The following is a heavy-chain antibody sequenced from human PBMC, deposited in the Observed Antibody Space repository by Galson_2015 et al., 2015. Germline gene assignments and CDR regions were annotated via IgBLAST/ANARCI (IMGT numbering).Heavy chain of an antibody. CDR2: INPSGGST. Sequence: SVKVSCKASGYTFTSYYMHWVRQAPGQGLEWMGIINPSGGSTSYAHKFQGRVTMTRDTSTSTVYMELSSLRSEDTAVYYCARDAPNDYCSGGSCTSYYYGMDVWGQGTTVTVSS. D-gene: IGHD2-15*01. CDR1: GYTFTSYY. CDR3: ARDAPNDYCSGGSCTSYYYGMDV. V-gene: IGHV1-46*01. J-gene: IGHJ6*02.